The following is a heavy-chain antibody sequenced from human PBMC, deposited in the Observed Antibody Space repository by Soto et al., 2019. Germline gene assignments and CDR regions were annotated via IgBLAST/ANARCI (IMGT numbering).Heavy chain of an antibody. Sequence: QVQLVQSGAEVKKPGASVKVSCKASGYTFTSYGISWVRQAPGQGLEWMGWISAYNGNTNYAQKLQGRVTMTTDTSTSTAYMELRRLRSDDTAVYYCASGRYDYVWGSYRSDAFDIWGQGTMVTVSS. J-gene: IGHJ3*02. D-gene: IGHD3-16*02. CDR3: ASGRYDYVWGSYRSDAFDI. V-gene: IGHV1-18*01. CDR1: GYTFTSYG. CDR2: ISAYNGNT.